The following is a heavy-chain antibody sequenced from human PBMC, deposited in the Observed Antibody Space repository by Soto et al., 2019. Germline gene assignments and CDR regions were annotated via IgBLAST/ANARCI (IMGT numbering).Heavy chain of an antibody. CDR1: GFTFSTFA. CDR3: ARSKMERRRYGMDV. J-gene: IGHJ6*02. CDR2: MSYDESNE. Sequence: QAQLVESGGGVVQPGRSLRLSCAASGFTFSTFAMHWVRQAPGKGLEWVAVMSYDESNEYYADSVKGRFTISRDNSKNTLYLQMNSLRPEDTAVYYCARSKMERRRYGMDVWGQGTTVTVSS. D-gene: IGHD1-1*01. V-gene: IGHV3-30-3*01.